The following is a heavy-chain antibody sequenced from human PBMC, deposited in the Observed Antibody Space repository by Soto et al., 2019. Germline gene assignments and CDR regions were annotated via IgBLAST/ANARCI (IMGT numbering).Heavy chain of an antibody. CDR2: ISYDGSNK. Sequence: QVQLVESGGGVVQPGRSLRLSCAASGFTFSSYGMHWVRQAPGKGLEWVAVISYDGSNKYYADSVKGRFTISRDNSKNTMYLQMNSQRPEDTAVYYCAKETRDGPPLLDYWGQGTLVTVSS. V-gene: IGHV3-30*18. D-gene: IGHD2-2*01. J-gene: IGHJ4*02. CDR3: AKETRDGPPLLDY. CDR1: GFTFSSYG.